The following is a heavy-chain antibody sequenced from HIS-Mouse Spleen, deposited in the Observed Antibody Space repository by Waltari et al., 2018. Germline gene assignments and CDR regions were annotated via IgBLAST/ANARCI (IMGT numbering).Heavy chain of an antibody. CDR1: GFTFSSYA. CDR2: ISYDGSNK. D-gene: IGHD6-19*01. CDR3: ARDHSGWYFDY. Sequence: QVQLVESGGGVVQPGRSLRLSCAASGFTFSSYAMHWVRQAPGKGLEWVAGISYDGSNKSYADSVKGRFTISRDNSKNTLYLQMNSLRAEDTAVYYCARDHSGWYFDYWGQGTLVTVSS. J-gene: IGHJ4*02. V-gene: IGHV3-30-3*01.